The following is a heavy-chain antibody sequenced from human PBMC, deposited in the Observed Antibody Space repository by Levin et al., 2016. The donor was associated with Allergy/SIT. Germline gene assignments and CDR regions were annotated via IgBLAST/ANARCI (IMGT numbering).Heavy chain of an antibody. V-gene: IGHV3-15*01. J-gene: IGHJ4*02. CDR1: GITFSNAW. D-gene: IGHD6-13*01. CDR3: TTEGYPGKR. CDR2: TKSKSAGGTI. Sequence: GGSLRLSCAASGITFSNAWMSWVRQAPGKGLEWVGRTKSKSAGGTIDYAAPVKGRFSISRDDSKNTLYLQMSTLQTEDTAVYYCTTEGYPGKRWGQGTLVTVSS.